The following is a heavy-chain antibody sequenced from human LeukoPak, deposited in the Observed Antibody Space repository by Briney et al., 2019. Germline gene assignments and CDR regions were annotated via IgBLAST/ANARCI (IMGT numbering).Heavy chain of an antibody. CDR1: GFTFSSYA. J-gene: IGHJ4*02. D-gene: IGHD2-15*01. V-gene: IGHV3-23*01. Sequence: GSLRLSCAASGFTFSSYAMSWVRQAPGKGLEWVSAISGSGGSTYYADSVKGRFTISRDNSKNTLYLQMNSLRAEDTAVYYRAKVVVAAGRVDYWGQGTLVTVSS. CDR3: AKVVVAAGRVDY. CDR2: ISGSGGST.